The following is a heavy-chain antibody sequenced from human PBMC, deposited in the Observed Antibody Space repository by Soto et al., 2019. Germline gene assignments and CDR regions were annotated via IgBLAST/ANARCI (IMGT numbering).Heavy chain of an antibody. D-gene: IGHD3-10*01. Sequence: QLQLQESGPGLVKPSETLSLTCTVSGDSISNNNFYWGWIRQPPGKGLEWIGTIYYSGSTYYNPSLKSRVTISVYTSNNQLSLKLSSVTAADTAVYYCARHYGYYSYYMDVWTKGTTVTVSS. CDR2: IYYSGST. CDR3: ARHYGYYSYYMDV. CDR1: GDSISNNNFY. V-gene: IGHV4-39*01. J-gene: IGHJ6*03.